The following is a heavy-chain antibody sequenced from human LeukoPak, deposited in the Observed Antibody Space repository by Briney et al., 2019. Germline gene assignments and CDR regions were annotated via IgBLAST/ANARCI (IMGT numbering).Heavy chain of an antibody. CDR1: GYSISSGYY. CDR2: IYRSGST. J-gene: IGHJ4*02. V-gene: IGHV4-38-2*02. Sequence: PSETLSLTCTVSGYSISSGYYWGWIRQPPGKGLEWIGSIYRSGSTYYNPSLKSRVTISVDTSKNQFSLKLSSVTAADTAVYYCARGGEYYYGSGSYIPHDYWGQGTLVTVSS. D-gene: IGHD3-10*01. CDR3: ARGGEYYYGSGSYIPHDY.